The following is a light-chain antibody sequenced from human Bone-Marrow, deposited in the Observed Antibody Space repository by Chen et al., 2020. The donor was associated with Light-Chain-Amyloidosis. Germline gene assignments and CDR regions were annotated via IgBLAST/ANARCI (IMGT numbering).Light chain of an antibody. CDR3: SSYTITNTLV. Sequence: HSALTPPASVYGSPGHTISISCTGTSSDVGGDNHVSWYQQHPDKAPKLMIYEVTNRPSWVPDRFSGSKSDNTASLTISGLQTEDEADYFCSSYTITNTLVFGSGTRVTVL. V-gene: IGLV2-14*01. J-gene: IGLJ1*01. CDR2: EVT. CDR1: SSDVGGDNH.